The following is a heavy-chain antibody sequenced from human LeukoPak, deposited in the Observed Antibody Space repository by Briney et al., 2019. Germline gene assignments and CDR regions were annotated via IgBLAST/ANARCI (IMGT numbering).Heavy chain of an antibody. CDR1: DVSISKYY. Sequence: SETLSLTCTVSDVSISKYYWTWIRQPAGKGLEWIGRFYTGGSSNYNPSLKSRVTMSGDMSKNQVSLKLTSVTAADTAVYYCARDKSLPDMVRGPQFYSYYLDVWGKGTTVTVSS. D-gene: IGHD3-10*01. CDR3: ARDKSLPDMVRGPQFYSYYLDV. J-gene: IGHJ6*03. CDR2: FYTGGSS. V-gene: IGHV4-4*07.